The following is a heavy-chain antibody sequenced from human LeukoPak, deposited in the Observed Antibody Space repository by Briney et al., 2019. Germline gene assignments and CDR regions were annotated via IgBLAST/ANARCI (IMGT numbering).Heavy chain of an antibody. V-gene: IGHV1-2*02. Sequence: ASVKISCKVSGYTLTELSMHWVRQAPGQGLEWMGWINPNSGGTNYAQKFQGRVTMTRDTSISTAYMELSRLRSDDTAVYYCARRVTAPAPYYYYYYMDVWGKGTTVTISS. J-gene: IGHJ6*03. CDR2: INPNSGGT. CDR1: GYTLTELS. CDR3: ARRVTAPAPYYYYYYMDV. D-gene: IGHD2-21*02.